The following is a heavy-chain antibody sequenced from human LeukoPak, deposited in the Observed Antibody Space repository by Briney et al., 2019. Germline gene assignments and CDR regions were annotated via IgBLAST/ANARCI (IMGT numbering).Heavy chain of an antibody. J-gene: IGHJ4*02. D-gene: IGHD3-9*01. CDR1: GFTFSSYW. Sequence: GGSLRLSCEASGFTFSSYWMSWVRQAPGKGLEWVANIKTDGSEKYYVDSVKGRFTISRDNAKSSLYLQMNSLRAEDTAVYYCAKVSDYDILTPNYYFDYWGQGTLVTVSS. CDR2: IKTDGSEK. V-gene: IGHV3-7*03. CDR3: AKVSDYDILTPNYYFDY.